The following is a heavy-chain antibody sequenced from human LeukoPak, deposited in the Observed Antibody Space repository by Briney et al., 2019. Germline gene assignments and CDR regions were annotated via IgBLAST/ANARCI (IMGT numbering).Heavy chain of an antibody. D-gene: IGHD1-26*01. J-gene: IGHJ4*02. Sequence: SETLSLTCTVSGGSISSSSYYWGWVRQPPGKGLEWIGSIYYSGSTYYNPPLKSRVTIPVDTSKNQFSLKMSSVTAADTAVYYCARVGAKYYFDYWGQGTLVTVSS. CDR3: ARVGAKYYFDY. V-gene: IGHV4-39*01. CDR1: GGSISSSSYY. CDR2: IYYSGST.